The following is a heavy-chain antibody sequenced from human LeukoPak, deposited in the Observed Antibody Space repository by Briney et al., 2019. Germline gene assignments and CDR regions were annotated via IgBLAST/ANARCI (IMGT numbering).Heavy chain of an antibody. V-gene: IGHV4-59*01. CDR3: ARGKRDYGSGSYSHDY. Sequence: SETLSLTCTVSGGSISSYYWSWIRQPPGKGLEWIGYIYYSGSTNYNPSLKSRVTISVDTSKNQFSLKLSSVTAADTAVYYCARGKRDYGSGSYSHDYWGQGTLVTVSS. CDR1: GGSISSYY. D-gene: IGHD3-10*01. CDR2: IYYSGST. J-gene: IGHJ4*02.